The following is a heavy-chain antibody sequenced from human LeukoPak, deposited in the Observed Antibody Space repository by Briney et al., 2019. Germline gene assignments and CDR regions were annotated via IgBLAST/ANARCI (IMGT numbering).Heavy chain of an antibody. J-gene: IGHJ6*04. Sequence: GGSLRLSCAASGFTFSSCALYWVRQAPGKGLEWVSGMTGSGGSTYYADSVKGRFTISRDNSKNTLYLQMNSLRAEGTAVYYCAKVIRGGDYVLPSYYYGMDVWGKGTTVTVSS. CDR1: GFTFSSCA. D-gene: IGHD4-17*01. V-gene: IGHV3-23*01. CDR3: AKVIRGGDYVLPSYYYGMDV. CDR2: MTGSGGST.